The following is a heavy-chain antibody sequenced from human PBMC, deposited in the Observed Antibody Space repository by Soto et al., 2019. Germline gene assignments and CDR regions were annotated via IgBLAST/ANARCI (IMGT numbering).Heavy chain of an antibody. V-gene: IGHV4-30-4*01. J-gene: IGHJ6*02. CDR3: AREPDYCSGGSCYYYGMDV. CDR2: IYYSGST. D-gene: IGHD2-15*01. Sequence: QVQLQESGPGLVKPSQTLSLTCTVSGGSISSGDYYWSWIRQPPGKGLEWIGYIYYSGSTYYNPSLKRRVTISVDTSKNQFSLKLSSVTAADTAVYYCAREPDYCSGGSCYYYGMDVWGQGTTVTVSS. CDR1: GGSISSGDYY.